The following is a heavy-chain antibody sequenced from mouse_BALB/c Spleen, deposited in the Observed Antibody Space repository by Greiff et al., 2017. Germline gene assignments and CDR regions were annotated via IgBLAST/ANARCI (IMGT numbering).Heavy chain of an antibody. CDR1: GFTFSSFG. Sequence: EVHLVESGGGLVQPGGSRKLSCAASGFTFSSFGMHWVRQAPEKGLEWVAYISSGSSTIYYADTVKGPFTIPSDNPKNTLFLQMTSLRSEDTAMYYCATAYYGTYFYYAMDYWGQGTSVTVSS. CDR2: ISSGSSTI. V-gene: IGHV5-17*02. J-gene: IGHJ4*01. CDR3: ATAYYGTYFYYAMDY. D-gene: IGHD2-10*01.